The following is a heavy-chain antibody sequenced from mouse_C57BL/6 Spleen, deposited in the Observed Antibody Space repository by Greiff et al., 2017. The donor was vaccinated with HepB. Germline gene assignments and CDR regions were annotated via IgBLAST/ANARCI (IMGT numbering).Heavy chain of an antibody. D-gene: IGHD1-1*01. J-gene: IGHJ4*01. CDR3: ARWGYGSSFYAMDY. CDR2: IYPGSGST. Sequence: VKLQQPGAELVKPGASVKMSCKASGYTFTSYWITWVKQRPGQGLEWIGDIYPGSGSTNYNEKFKSKATLTVDTSSSTAYMQLSSLTSEDSAVYYCARWGYGSSFYAMDYWGQGTSVTVSS. CDR1: GYTFTSYW. V-gene: IGHV1-55*01.